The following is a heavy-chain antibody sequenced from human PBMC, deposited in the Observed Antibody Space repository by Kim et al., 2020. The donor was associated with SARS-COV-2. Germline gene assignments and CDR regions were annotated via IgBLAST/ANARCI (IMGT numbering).Heavy chain of an antibody. Sequence: GGSLRLSCAASGFTFSSYSMNWVRQAPGKGLEWVSSISSSSSYIYYADSVKGRFTISRDNAKNSLYLQMNSLRAEDTAVYYCASWCSSTSCPSGVYYYGMDVWGQGTTVTVSS. CDR3: ASWCSSTSCPSGVYYYGMDV. J-gene: IGHJ6*02. D-gene: IGHD2-2*01. V-gene: IGHV3-21*01. CDR1: GFTFSSYS. CDR2: ISSSSSYI.